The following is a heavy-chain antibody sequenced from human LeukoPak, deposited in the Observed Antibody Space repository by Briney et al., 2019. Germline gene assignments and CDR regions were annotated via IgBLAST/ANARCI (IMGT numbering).Heavy chain of an antibody. CDR3: ARLAAGDRGYYFDY. Sequence: GGSLKISCKGSGYSFTNSWISWVRQMPGIGLELMGRIDPSDSYTDYSPSFQGHVTISTDKSITTAYLQWSSLKASDTAMYYCARLAAGDRGYYFDYWGQGTLVTVSS. D-gene: IGHD7-27*01. CDR2: IDPSDSYT. CDR1: GYSFTNSW. V-gene: IGHV5-10-1*01. J-gene: IGHJ4*02.